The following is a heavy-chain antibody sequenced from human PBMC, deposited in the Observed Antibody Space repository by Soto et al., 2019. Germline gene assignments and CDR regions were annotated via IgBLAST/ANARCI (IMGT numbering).Heavy chain of an antibody. CDR1: GYTFTSYG. CDR2: IRAYNGNT. D-gene: IGHD2-2*01. J-gene: IGHJ5*02. CDR3: AREDPPSLT. V-gene: IGHV1-18*01. Sequence: QVQLVKSGAEVKKPGASVKVSCKASGYTFTSYGISWVRQAPGQGLEWMGWIRAYNGNTNYEPKFQGRVTMTTDTSTSTAYVEQRSLRSDDTAVYSCAREDPPSLTWGQGTLVTASS.